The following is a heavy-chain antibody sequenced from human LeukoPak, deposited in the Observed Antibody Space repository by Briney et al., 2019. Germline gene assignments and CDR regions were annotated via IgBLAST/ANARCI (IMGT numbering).Heavy chain of an antibody. Sequence: GASVKVSCKVSGYTLTELSMHWVRQAPGNGLEWMGGFDPEDGETIYAQKFQGRVTMTRDTSTDTAYMELSSLRSEDTAVYYCATRVVEVITTGPQTEADYWGQGTLVTVSS. V-gene: IGHV1-24*01. J-gene: IGHJ4*02. D-gene: IGHD3-22*01. CDR2: FDPEDGET. CDR1: GYTLTELS. CDR3: ATRVVEVITTGPQTEADY.